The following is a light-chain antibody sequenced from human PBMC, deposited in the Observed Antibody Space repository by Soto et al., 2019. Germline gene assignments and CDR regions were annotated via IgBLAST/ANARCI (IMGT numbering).Light chain of an antibody. CDR1: QTVSNNY. CDR3: QQYGSSRT. J-gene: IGKJ1*01. V-gene: IGKV3-20*01. Sequence: EIVLTQSPGTPSLSPGERATLSCRASQTVSNNYLAWYQQKPGQAPRLFIYGASTRATGIPDRFSGSGSGTDFTLTISRLEPEDFAVYYCQQYGSSRTFCQGTKVEVK. CDR2: GAS.